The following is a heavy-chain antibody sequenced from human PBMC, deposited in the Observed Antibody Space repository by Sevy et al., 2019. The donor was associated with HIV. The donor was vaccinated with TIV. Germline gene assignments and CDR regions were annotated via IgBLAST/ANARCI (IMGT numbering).Heavy chain of an antibody. CDR3: GTTREYYSDSSGYIDY. CDR1: GYTLTELS. Sequence: ASVKVSCKVSGYTLTELSMHWVRQAPGKGLEWMGRFDPEDGETIYAQKFQGRVTMTEDPSTDPAYMELSSLRSEDTAVYYCGTTREYYSDSSGYIDYWGQGTLVTVSS. D-gene: IGHD3-22*01. J-gene: IGHJ4*02. V-gene: IGHV1-24*01. CDR2: FDPEDGET.